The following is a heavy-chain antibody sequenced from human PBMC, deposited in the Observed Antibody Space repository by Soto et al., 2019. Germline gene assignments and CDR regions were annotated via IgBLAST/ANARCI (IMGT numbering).Heavy chain of an antibody. J-gene: IGHJ3*02. Sequence: SETLSLTCTVSGGSISSYYWSWIRQPPGKGLEWIGYIYYSGSTNYNPSLKSRVTISVDTSKNQFSLKLSSVTAADTAVYYCAIFYEGDPSSFDIWGQGTMVTVSS. D-gene: IGHD3-16*01. CDR3: AIFYEGDPSSFDI. CDR2: IYYSGST. CDR1: GGSISSYY. V-gene: IGHV4-59*08.